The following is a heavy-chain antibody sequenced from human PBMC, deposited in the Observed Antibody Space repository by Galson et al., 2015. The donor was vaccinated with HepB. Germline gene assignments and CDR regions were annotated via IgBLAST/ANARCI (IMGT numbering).Heavy chain of an antibody. CDR2: INPSGGST. CDR3: ARVSKRITIFGVVGRWGDAAENWFDP. J-gene: IGHJ5*02. Sequence: SVKVSCKASGYTFTSYYMHWVRQAPGQGLEWMGIINPSGGSTSYAQKFQGRVTMTRDTSTSTVYMELSSLRSEDTAVYYCARVSKRITIFGVVGRWGDAAENWFDPWGQGTLVTVSS. D-gene: IGHD3-3*01. CDR1: GYTFTSYY. V-gene: IGHV1-46*03.